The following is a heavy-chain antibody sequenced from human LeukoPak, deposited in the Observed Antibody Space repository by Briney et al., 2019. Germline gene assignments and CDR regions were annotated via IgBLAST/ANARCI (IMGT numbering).Heavy chain of an antibody. J-gene: IGHJ4*02. V-gene: IGHV1-18*01. Sequence: ASVKVSCKASGGTFSSYAISWVRQAPGQGLEWMGWISAYNGNTNHAQKLQGRVTMTTDTSTSTAYMELRSLRSDDTAVYYCARVASDYDILTGYFDYWGQGTLVTVSS. CDR2: ISAYNGNT. D-gene: IGHD3-9*01. CDR1: GGTFSSYA. CDR3: ARVASDYDILTGYFDY.